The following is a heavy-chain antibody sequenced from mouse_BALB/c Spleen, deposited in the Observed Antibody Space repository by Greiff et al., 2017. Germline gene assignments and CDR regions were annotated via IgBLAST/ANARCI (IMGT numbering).Heavy chain of an antibody. CDR3: ARVCGNYVWYFDV. Sequence: QVQLKESGPGLVQPSQSLSITCTVSGYSLTSYGVHWVRQSPGKGLEWLGVIWSGGSTDYNAAFISRLSISKDNSKSQVFFKMNSLQANDTAIYYCARVCGNYVWYFDVWGAGTTVTVSS. CDR2: IWSGGST. D-gene: IGHD2-1*01. V-gene: IGHV2-2*02. CDR1: GYSLTSYG. J-gene: IGHJ1*01.